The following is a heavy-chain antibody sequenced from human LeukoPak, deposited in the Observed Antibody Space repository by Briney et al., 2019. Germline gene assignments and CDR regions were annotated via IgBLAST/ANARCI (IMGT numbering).Heavy chain of an antibody. Sequence: GGSLRLSCAASGFTFSSYWMHSVRHAPGKGLVWVSRINSDGSSTSYADSVKGRFTISRDDAKNTLYLQMNSLRAEDTAVYYCARATPITMIDYWGQGTLVTVSS. V-gene: IGHV3-74*01. CDR1: GFTFSSYW. CDR3: ARATPITMIDY. D-gene: IGHD3-22*01. J-gene: IGHJ4*02. CDR2: INSDGSST.